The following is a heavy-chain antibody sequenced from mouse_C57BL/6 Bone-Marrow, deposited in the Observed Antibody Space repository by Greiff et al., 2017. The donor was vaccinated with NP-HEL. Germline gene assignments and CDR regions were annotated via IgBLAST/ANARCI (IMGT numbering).Heavy chain of an antibody. V-gene: IGHV1-64*01. J-gene: IGHJ1*03. Sequence: QVQLQQPGAELVKPGASVQLSCKASGYTFTSYWMHWVKQRPGQGLEWIGMIHPNSGSTNYNEKFKSKATLTVDTSSSTAYMQLSSLTSEDSAVYYWARLPYGVAGWYFDVWGTGTTVTVSS. CDR3: ARLPYGVAGWYFDV. CDR1: GYTFTSYW. D-gene: IGHD1-1*01. CDR2: IHPNSGST.